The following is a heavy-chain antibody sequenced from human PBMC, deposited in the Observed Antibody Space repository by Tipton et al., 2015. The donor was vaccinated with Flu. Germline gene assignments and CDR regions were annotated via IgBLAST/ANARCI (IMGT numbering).Heavy chain of an antibody. V-gene: IGHV4-59*02. CDR1: GASVSTSY. Sequence: GLVKPSGTLSLTCAVSGASVSTSYWSWIRQPPGKGLEWIGYIYHIGGTNYNPSLKSRVAISADTSNNQISLKLYSVTAADTAVYYCVREFWGHDYYWGSSRHYGFFDVWGRGSLVTVSS. CDR2: IYHIGGT. CDR3: VREFWGHDYYWGSSRHYGFFDV. J-gene: IGHJ2*01. D-gene: IGHD3-16*02.